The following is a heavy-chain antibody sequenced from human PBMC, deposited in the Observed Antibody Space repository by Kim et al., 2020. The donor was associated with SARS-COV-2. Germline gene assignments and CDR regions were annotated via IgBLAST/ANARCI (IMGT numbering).Heavy chain of an antibody. V-gene: IGHV3-30*18. CDR2: ISYDGSNK. CDR1: GFTFSSYG. Sequence: GGSLRLSCAASGFTFSSYGMHWVRQAPGKGLEWVAVISYDGSNKYYADSVKGRFTISRDNSKNTLYLQMNSLRAEDTAVYYCAKDHQYSGSYGDYWGQGTLDTGSS. CDR3: AKDHQYSGSYGDY. J-gene: IGHJ4*02. D-gene: IGHD1-26*01.